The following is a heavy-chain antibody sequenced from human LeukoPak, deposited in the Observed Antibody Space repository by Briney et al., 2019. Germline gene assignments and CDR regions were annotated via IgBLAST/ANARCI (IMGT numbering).Heavy chain of an antibody. CDR1: GGSISSYS. CDR2: IYTSGST. CDR3: ARGGAYSSSYYYYMDV. D-gene: IGHD6-6*01. J-gene: IGHJ6*03. V-gene: IGHV4-4*07. Sequence: SGTLCLTCTVSGGSISSYSRSWIRPPAGKGLEWIGRIYTSGSTNYNPSLKSRVTISVDKSKTQFSLKLSSVTAADTAVYYCARGGAYSSSYYYYMDVWGKGTTVTASS.